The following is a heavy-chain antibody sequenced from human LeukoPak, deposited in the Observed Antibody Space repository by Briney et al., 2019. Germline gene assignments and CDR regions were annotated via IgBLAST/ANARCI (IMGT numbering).Heavy chain of an antibody. CDR2: INPNSGGT. J-gene: IGHJ4*02. CDR3: ARPVKSTVTTAPEFGY. D-gene: IGHD4-17*01. V-gene: IGHV1-2*02. Sequence: ASVKVSCKASGYTFTGYYMHWVRQAPGQGLEWMGWINPNSGGTNYAQKFQGRVTMTRDTSISTAYMELSRLRSDDTAVYYCARPVKSTVTTAPEFGYWGQGNLVTVSS. CDR1: GYTFTGYY.